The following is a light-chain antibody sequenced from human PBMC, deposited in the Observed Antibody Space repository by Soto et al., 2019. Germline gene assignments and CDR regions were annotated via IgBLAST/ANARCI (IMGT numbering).Light chain of an antibody. Sequence: DIVMTQSPLSLPVTPGEPASISCRSSQSLLQTNGYNYLVWYLQKPGQSPQDLIYLGSKRASGVPDRISGSGSGTDFTLKISRVEAEDVGVYYCMQALQTPRTFGQGTKLEIK. CDR2: LGS. CDR1: QSLLQTNGYNY. J-gene: IGKJ2*01. V-gene: IGKV2-28*01. CDR3: MQALQTPRT.